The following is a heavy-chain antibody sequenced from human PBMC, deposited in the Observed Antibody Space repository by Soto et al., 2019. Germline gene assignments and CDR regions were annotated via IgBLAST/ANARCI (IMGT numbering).Heavy chain of an antibody. Sequence: ASVKVSCKVSGYTLTELSMHWVRQAPGKGLEWMGGFDPEDGETIYAQKFQGIGTMTEDTSTDTAYMELSSLRSEDTAVYYCATRTSYCSGGSCYGWFDPWGQGTLVTVSS. CDR1: GYTLTELS. D-gene: IGHD2-15*01. V-gene: IGHV1-24*01. J-gene: IGHJ5*02. CDR3: ATRTSYCSGGSCYGWFDP. CDR2: FDPEDGET.